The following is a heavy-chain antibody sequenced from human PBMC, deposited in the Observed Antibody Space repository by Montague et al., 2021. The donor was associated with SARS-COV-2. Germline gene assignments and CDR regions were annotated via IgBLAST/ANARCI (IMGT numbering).Heavy chain of an antibody. CDR2: FSRSGGS. V-gene: IGHV4-59*01. CDR1: GGSMSDYY. CDR3: ARLTQLGYCSSASCSPALYSDY. D-gene: IGHD2-15*01. J-gene: IGHJ4*02. Sequence: SETLSLTCTVSGGSMSDYYWTWIRQPPGKGPEWIGYFSRSGGSNYSPSLRGRVTISLVTSRSQFSLQLSSVTAADTAFYYCARLTQLGYCSSASCSPALYSDYWGQGFLVSVSS.